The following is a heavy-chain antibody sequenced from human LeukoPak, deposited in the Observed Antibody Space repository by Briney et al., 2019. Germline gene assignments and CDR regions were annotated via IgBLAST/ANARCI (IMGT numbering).Heavy chain of an antibody. V-gene: IGHV4-30-2*01. D-gene: IGHD2-2*01. Sequence: SQTLSLTCAVSGGSISSGGYSWSWIRQPPGKGLEWIGYIYHSGSTYYNPSLKSRVTISVDRSKNQFSLKLGSVTAADTAVYYCARDCRYCSSTSCYFWFDPWGQGTLVTVSS. CDR1: GGSISSGGYS. CDR3: ARDCRYCSSTSCYFWFDP. CDR2: IYHSGST. J-gene: IGHJ5*02.